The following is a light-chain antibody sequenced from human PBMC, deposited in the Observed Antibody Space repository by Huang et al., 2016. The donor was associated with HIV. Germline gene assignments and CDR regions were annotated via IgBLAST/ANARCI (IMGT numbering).Light chain of an antibody. CDR3: QQYDNLPLT. Sequence: DIQMTQSPSSLSASVGDRVTITCQARQDISNYLNWYQQKPGKAPKLLIYYASNLETGVPSRFSGSGSGTDFTFTISSLQPEDIATYYCQQYDNLPLTFGGGTKVEIK. V-gene: IGKV1-33*01. J-gene: IGKJ4*01. CDR2: YAS. CDR1: QDISNY.